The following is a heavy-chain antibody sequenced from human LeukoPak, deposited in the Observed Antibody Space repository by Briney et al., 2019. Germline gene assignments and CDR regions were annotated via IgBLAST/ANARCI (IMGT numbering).Heavy chain of an antibody. Sequence: SETLSLTCAVYGGSFSCYCWSWIRQPPGKGLEWIGEINQSGSTNCNPSLKRRFTISEDTSKNQFSLKLSSVTAADTAVYYCARGSGYCSSTSCYAYYYGMDVWGQGTTVTVSS. CDR2: INQSGST. D-gene: IGHD2-2*01. V-gene: IGHV4-34*01. CDR3: ARGSGYCSSTSCYAYYYGMDV. J-gene: IGHJ6*02. CDR1: GGSFSCYC.